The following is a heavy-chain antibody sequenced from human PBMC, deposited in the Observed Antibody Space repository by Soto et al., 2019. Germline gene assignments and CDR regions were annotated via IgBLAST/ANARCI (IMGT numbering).Heavy chain of an antibody. CDR1: GFTFRSYD. D-gene: IGHD6-13*01. V-gene: IGHV3-13*05. CDR2: IGTAGDP. J-gene: IGHJ6*02. Sequence: GGSLRLSCAASGFTFRSYDMHWVRQATGKGLEWVSAIGTAGDPYYPGSVKGRFTISRENAKNSLYLQMNSLRAGDTAVYYCARVRRIAAAGTGPYYYYGMDVWGQGTTVTVSS. CDR3: ARVRRIAAAGTGPYYYYGMDV.